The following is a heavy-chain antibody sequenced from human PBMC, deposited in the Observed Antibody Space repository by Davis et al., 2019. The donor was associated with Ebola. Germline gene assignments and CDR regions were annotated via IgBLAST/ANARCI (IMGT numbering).Heavy chain of an antibody. Sequence: AASVKVSCKASGGTFSSYAISWVRQAPGQGLEWMGRIIPILGIANYAQKFQGRVTITTDTSTSTAYMELRSLRSDDTAVYYCASFPLMVQGVWGNWFDPWGQGTLVTVSS. V-gene: IGHV1-69*04. CDR1: GGTFSSYA. CDR2: IIPILGIA. J-gene: IGHJ5*02. D-gene: IGHD3-10*01. CDR3: ASFPLMVQGVWGNWFDP.